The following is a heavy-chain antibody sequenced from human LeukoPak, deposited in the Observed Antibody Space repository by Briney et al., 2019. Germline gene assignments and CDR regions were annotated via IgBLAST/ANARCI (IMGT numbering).Heavy chain of an antibody. Sequence: SETLSLTCTVSGGSISSYYWSWIRQPPGKGLEWIGYIYYSGGTNYNPSLKSRVTISVDTSKSQLSLKLSSVTAADTAVYFCARSIIVVVAAGALDIWGQGTMVTVSS. J-gene: IGHJ3*02. CDR1: GGSISSYY. CDR3: ARSIIVVVAAGALDI. D-gene: IGHD2-21*02. V-gene: IGHV4-59*08. CDR2: IYYSGGT.